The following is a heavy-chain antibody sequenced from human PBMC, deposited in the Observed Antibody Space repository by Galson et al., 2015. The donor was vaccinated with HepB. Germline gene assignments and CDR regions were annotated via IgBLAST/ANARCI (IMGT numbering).Heavy chain of an antibody. CDR2: ISYDGSNK. CDR3: ATGPGNSGDYSTGWFEYFHL. Sequence: SLRLSCAASGFTFSSYAMHWVRQAPGKGLEWVAVISYDGSNKYYADSVKGRFTISRDNSKNTLYLQVDSLRAEDTGVYYCATGPGNSGDYSTGWFEYFHLWGQGTLVTVSS. D-gene: IGHD2-2*01. J-gene: IGHJ1*01. CDR1: GFTFSSYA. V-gene: IGHV3-30-3*01.